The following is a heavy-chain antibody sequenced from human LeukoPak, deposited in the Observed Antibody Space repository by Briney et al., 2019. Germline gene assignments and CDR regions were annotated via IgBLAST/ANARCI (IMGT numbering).Heavy chain of an antibody. D-gene: IGHD6-13*01. CDR3: ARDIYSSSSDY. Sequence: ASVTVSFKSSGYTFTGYYLHWLRQAPGQGLEWMGRINPNSGGTNYAQKFQGRVTMTMDTSISTVYMELSRLRSDDTAVYYCARDIYSSSSDYWGQGTLVTVSS. J-gene: IGHJ4*02. CDR2: INPNSGGT. CDR1: GYTFTGYY. V-gene: IGHV1-2*06.